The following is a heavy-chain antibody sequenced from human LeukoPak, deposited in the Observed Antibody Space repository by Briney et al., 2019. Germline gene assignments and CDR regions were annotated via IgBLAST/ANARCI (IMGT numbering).Heavy chain of an antibody. CDR1: GGTFSSYT. D-gene: IGHD2-15*01. J-gene: IGHJ4*02. Sequence: SVKVSCKASGGTFSSYTISWVRQAPGQGLEWMGRIIPILGIANYAQKFQGRVTITADESTSTAYMELSSLRSEDTAVYYCARDGYCSGGSCSRVYFDYWGQGTLVTVSS. CDR2: IIPILGIA. V-gene: IGHV1-69*04. CDR3: ARDGYCSGGSCSRVYFDY.